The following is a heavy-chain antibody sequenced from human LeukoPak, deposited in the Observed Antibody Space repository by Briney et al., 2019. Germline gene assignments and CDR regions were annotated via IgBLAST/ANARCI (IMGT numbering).Heavy chain of an antibody. CDR3: ARDRDYGDYWPFDY. J-gene: IGHJ4*02. CDR1: GFTFRKHW. D-gene: IGHD4-17*01. V-gene: IGHV3-7*01. Sequence: GGSLRLSCAATGFTFRKHWMSWVRQTVGKGLECVAKIREDGNEKHYVDSVKGRFTISRDNAKNTLYLQMNSLRAEDTAVYYCARDRDYGDYWPFDYWGQGTLVTVSS. CDR2: IREDGNEK.